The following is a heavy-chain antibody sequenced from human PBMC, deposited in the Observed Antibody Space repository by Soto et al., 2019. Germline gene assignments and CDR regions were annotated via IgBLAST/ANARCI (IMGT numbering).Heavy chain of an antibody. J-gene: IGHJ4*02. CDR1: GFTFFTYA. CDR2: ISGRGSST. Sequence: GGSLRLSCAASGFTFFTYAMNWVRQAPGKGLEWVSGISGRGSSTYYADSVKGRFTVSRDNSKNTLYLQMNILRAEDTAVYYCAKDGADYSNYPDKWGQGTPVTVSS. V-gene: IGHV3-23*01. D-gene: IGHD4-4*01. CDR3: AKDGADYSNYPDK.